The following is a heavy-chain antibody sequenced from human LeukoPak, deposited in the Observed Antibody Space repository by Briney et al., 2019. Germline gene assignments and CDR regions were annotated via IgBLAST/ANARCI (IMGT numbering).Heavy chain of an antibody. CDR2: MNPNSGNT. D-gene: IGHD2-8*02. CDR3: ARGPTPTGGVGY. Sequence: ASVKVSCKASGYTFTSCDINWVRQATGQGLEWMGWMNPNSGNTGYAQKFQGRVTITRDTSITTAYMELSSQRSEDTAVYYCARGPTPTGGVGYWGQGTLVTVSS. CDR1: GYTFTSCD. J-gene: IGHJ4*02. V-gene: IGHV1-8*03.